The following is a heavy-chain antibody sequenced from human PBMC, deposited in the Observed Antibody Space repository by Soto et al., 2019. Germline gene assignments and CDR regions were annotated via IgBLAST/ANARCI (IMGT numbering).Heavy chain of an antibody. D-gene: IGHD6-19*01. Sequence: ASVKVSCKASGCTFTGYYMHWVRQAPVQGLEWMGWINPNSGGTNYAQKFQGRVTMTRETSISTAYMELSRLRSDDTAVYYCARVKRSASSGWYGGDYWGQGTLVNVSS. CDR3: ARVKRSASSGWYGGDY. V-gene: IGHV1-2*02. CDR2: INPNSGGT. J-gene: IGHJ4*02. CDR1: GCTFTGYY.